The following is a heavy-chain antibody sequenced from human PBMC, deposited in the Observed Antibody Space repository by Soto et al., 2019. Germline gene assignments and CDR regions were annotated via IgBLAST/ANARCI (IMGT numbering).Heavy chain of an antibody. V-gene: IGHV1-8*01. CDR2: MNPNSGNT. Sequence: ASVKVSCKASGYTFTSYDINWVRQATGQGLEWMGWMNPNSGNTGYAQKFQGRVTMTRNTSISTAYMELSSLRSEDTAVYYCARIFGSFVVVVAATRTDAFDIWGQGTMVTVSS. CDR3: ARIFGSFVVVVAATRTDAFDI. CDR1: GYTFTSYD. D-gene: IGHD2-15*01. J-gene: IGHJ3*02.